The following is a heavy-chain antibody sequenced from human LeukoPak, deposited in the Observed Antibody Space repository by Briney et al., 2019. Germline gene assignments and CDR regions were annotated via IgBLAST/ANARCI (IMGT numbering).Heavy chain of an antibody. CDR3: ANTKYYDFWSGKYYFDY. V-gene: IGHV3-23*01. J-gene: IGHJ4*02. CDR1: GFTFSSYA. CDR2: ISGSGGST. D-gene: IGHD3-3*01. Sequence: PGGSLRLSCAASGFTFSSYAMSWVRQAPGKGLEWVSAISGSGGSTYYADSVKGRFTISRDNSKNTLYLQMNSLRAEDTAVYYCANTKYYDFWSGKYYFDYWGQGTLVTVSS.